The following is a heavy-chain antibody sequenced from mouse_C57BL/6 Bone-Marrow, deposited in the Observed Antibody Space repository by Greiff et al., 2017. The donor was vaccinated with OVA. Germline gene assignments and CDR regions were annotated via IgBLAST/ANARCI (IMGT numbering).Heavy chain of an antibody. CDR3: ARQVDYRYYAMDY. D-gene: IGHD2-13*01. CDR1: GYTFTSYW. J-gene: IGHJ4*01. Sequence: VQLQQPGAELVKPGASVKMSCKASGYTFTSYWITWVKQRPGQGLEWIGDIYPGSGSTNYNEKFKSKATLTVDTSSSTAYMQLSSLTSEDSAVYYCARQVDYRYYAMDYWGQVTSVTVSS. CDR2: IYPGSGST. V-gene: IGHV1-55*01.